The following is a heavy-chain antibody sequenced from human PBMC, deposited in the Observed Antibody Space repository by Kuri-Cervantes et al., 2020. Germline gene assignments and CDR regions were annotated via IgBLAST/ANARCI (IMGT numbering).Heavy chain of an antibody. D-gene: IGHD3-10*01. J-gene: IGHJ4*02. Sequence: GGSLRLSCAASGFTFDDYAMHWVRQAPGKGLEWVSGISWNSGSIGYADSVKGRFTISRDNAKNSLYLQMSSLRAEDTAVYYCARRPSMVRGVSIVYYFDYWGQGTLVTVSS. V-gene: IGHV3-9*01. CDR2: ISWNSGSI. CDR3: ARRPSMVRGVSIVYYFDY. CDR1: GFTFDDYA.